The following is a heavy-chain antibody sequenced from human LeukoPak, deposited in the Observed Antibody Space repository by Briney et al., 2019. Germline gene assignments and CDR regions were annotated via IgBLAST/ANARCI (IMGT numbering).Heavy chain of an antibody. CDR2: INPNSGGT. CDR3: ARGDFWSGYAYYFDY. CDR1: GYTFTGYY. D-gene: IGHD3-3*01. V-gene: IGHV1-2*02. J-gene: IGHJ4*02. Sequence: ASVKVPCKASGYTFTGYYMHWVRQAPGQGLEWMGWINPNSGGTKYAQKFQGRVTMTRDTSISTAYMELSRLRSDDTAGYYCARGDFWSGYAYYFDYWGQGALVTVSS.